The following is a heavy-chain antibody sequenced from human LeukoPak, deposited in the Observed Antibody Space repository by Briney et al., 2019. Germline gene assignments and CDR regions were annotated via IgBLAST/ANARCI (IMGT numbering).Heavy chain of an antibody. CDR1: GYFFTNYG. D-gene: IGHD5-18*01. CDR3: AREGIPETIDKFHFYGMDV. J-gene: IGHJ6*02. V-gene: IGHV1-18*01. Sequence: ASVKVSCKASGYFFTNYGISWVRQAPGQGLGWMGWISDYSGNTNYAQKYQGRVTMTTDTSTSTAYMELRSLRSDDTAVYYCAREGIPETIDKFHFYGMDVWGQGTPVTVSS. CDR2: ISDYSGNT.